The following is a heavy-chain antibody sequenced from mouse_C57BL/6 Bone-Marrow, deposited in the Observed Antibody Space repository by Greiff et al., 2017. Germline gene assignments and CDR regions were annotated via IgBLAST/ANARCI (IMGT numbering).Heavy chain of an antibody. CDR2: IDPSDSET. Sequence: VQLQQPGAELVRPGSSVNLSCKASGYTFTSYWIHWVKQRPIQGLEWIGNIDPSDSETHYNQKFKDKATLTVDKSSSTVYMQLSSLTSEDSAVYYCARGCVYAMDDWGQGTSVTVSS. J-gene: IGHJ4*01. CDR1: GYTFTSYW. CDR3: ARGCVYAMDD. V-gene: IGHV1-52*01.